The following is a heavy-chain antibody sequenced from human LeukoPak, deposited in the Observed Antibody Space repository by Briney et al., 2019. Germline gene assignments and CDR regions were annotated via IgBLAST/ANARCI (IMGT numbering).Heavy chain of an antibody. D-gene: IGHD3-22*01. CDR1: GYRFTTYW. CDR2: IHPGDSDT. CDR3: ARLIGKANYYDSSGYKGRYFDL. J-gene: IGHJ2*01. Sequence: GESLKISCKGSGYRFTTYWIGWVRQMPGKGLEWMGTIHPGDSDTRYSPSFQGQVTISADKSISTAYLQWSSLKASDTAMYYCARLIGKANYYDSSGYKGRYFDLWGRGTLVTVSS. V-gene: IGHV5-51*01.